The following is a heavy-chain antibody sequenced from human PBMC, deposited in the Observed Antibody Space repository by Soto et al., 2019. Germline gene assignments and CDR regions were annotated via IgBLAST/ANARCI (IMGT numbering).Heavy chain of an antibody. D-gene: IGHD5-18*01. J-gene: IGHJ4*02. Sequence: PSETLSLTCTVSGGSISSYYWSWIRQPPGKGLEWIGYIYYSGSTNYNPSLKSRVTISVDTSKNQFSLKLSSVTAADTAVYYCARGMGLSLPDTFDYWGQGTLVTVSS. V-gene: IGHV4-59*01. CDR3: ARGMGLSLPDTFDY. CDR1: GGSISSYY. CDR2: IYYSGST.